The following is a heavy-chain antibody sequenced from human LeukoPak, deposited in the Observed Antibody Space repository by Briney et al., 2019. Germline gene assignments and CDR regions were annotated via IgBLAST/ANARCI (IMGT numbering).Heavy chain of an antibody. V-gene: IGHV3-21*01. D-gene: IGHD3-22*01. CDR3: ARATYYYDSSGYYYLDAFDI. Sequence: GGSLRLSCAASGFTFSSYSMNWVRQAPGKGLEWVSSISSSSYIYYADSVKGRFTISRDNAKNSLYLQMNSLRAEDTAVYYCARATYYYDSSGYYYLDAFDIWGQGTMVTVSS. CDR1: GFTFSSYS. J-gene: IGHJ3*02. CDR2: ISSSSYI.